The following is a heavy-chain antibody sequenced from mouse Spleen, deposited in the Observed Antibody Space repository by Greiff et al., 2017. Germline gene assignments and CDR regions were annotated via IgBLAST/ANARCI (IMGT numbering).Heavy chain of an antibody. Sequence: VQLQQPGAELVMPGASVKMSCKASGYTFTDYWMHWVKQRPGQGLEWIGAIDTSDSYTSYNQKFKGKATLTVDESSSTAYMQLSSLTSEDSAVYYCARGGTTVVATKAMDYWGQGTSVTVSS. CDR3: ARGGTTVVATKAMDY. J-gene: IGHJ4*01. CDR2: IDTSDSYT. V-gene: IGHV1-69*01. D-gene: IGHD1-1*01. CDR1: GYTFTDYW.